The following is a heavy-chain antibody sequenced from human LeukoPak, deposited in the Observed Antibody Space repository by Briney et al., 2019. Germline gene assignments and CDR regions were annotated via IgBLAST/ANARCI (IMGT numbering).Heavy chain of an antibody. Sequence: LPGGSLRLSCAASGFTFSSYWMSWVRQAPGKGLEWVANIKDDGSQIYYVDSVKGRFTISRDNAKNSLYLQMNSLRAEDTALYYCATSARTYIGSSLDYWGQGTLVTVSS. CDR3: ATSARTYIGSSLDY. V-gene: IGHV3-7*01. D-gene: IGHD2-15*01. CDR2: IKDDGSQI. CDR1: GFTFSSYW. J-gene: IGHJ4*02.